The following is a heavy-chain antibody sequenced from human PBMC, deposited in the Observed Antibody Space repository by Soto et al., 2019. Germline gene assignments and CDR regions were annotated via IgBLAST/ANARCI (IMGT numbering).Heavy chain of an antibody. D-gene: IGHD5-18*01. J-gene: IGHJ4*02. CDR3: ARDGGTAMATGFDY. CDR2: ISSSSSYI. V-gene: IGHV3-21*01. Sequence: GGSLRLSCAASGFTYSSYSMNWVRQAPGKGLEWVSSISSSSSYIYYADSVKGRFTISRDNAKNSLYLQMNSLRAEDTAVYYCARDGGTAMATGFDYWGQGTLVTVSS. CDR1: GFTYSSYS.